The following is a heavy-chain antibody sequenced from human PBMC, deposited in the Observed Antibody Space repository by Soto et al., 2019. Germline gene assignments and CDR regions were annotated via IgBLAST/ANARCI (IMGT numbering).Heavy chain of an antibody. CDR1: GFTFSNAW. V-gene: IGHV3-15*01. CDR2: IKSKTDGGTT. D-gene: IGHD3-10*01. CDR3: TTDYXGSGSYYNVDYYYGMDV. J-gene: IGHJ6*02. Sequence: GGSLRLSCAASGFTFSNAWMSWVRQAPGKGLEWVGRIKSKTDGGTTDYAAPVKGRFTISRDDSKNTLYLQMNSLKTEDTAVYYCTTDYXGSGSYYNVDYYYGMDVWGQGTTVTVS.